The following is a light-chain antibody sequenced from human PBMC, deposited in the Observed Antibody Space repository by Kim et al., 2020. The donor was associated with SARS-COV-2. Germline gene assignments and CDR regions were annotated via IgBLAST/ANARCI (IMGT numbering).Light chain of an antibody. V-gene: IGLV4-69*01. CDR3: QTWGTGIHVV. CDR1: SGHSSYA. Sequence: GKLTCTLSSGHSSYAIAWHQQQPEKGPRYLMKLNSDGSHSKGDGIPDRFSGSSSGAERYLTISSLQSEDEADYYCQTWGTGIHVVFGGGTQLTVL. CDR2: LNSDGSH. J-gene: IGLJ2*01.